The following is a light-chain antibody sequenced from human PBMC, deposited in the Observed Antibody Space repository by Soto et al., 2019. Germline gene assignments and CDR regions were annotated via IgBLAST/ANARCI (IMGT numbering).Light chain of an antibody. J-gene: IGLJ1*01. CDR2: DVS. CDR3: SSYTSSSTRV. V-gene: IGLV2-14*01. Sequence: QSALTQPASVSGSPGQSITISCTGTSSDVGGYNYVSWYQPHPGKAPKLMIYDVSNRPSGVSNCFSGSKSGNTASLTISGLQAEDEADYYCSSYTSSSTRVFGTGTKLTVL. CDR1: SSDVGGYNY.